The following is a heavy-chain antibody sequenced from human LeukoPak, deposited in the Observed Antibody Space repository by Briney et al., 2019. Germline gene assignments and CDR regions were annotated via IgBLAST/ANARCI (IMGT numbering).Heavy chain of an antibody. J-gene: IGHJ4*02. V-gene: IGHV3-23*01. Sequence: PGGSLRLSCGASGFIFSTYGLSWVRQAPGKGLEWVSAISGSGTKTFYADSVKGRFTISRDNSKNTLYLQMNSLRVDDTAVYYCAKDAGAYDYDYWGQGTLVTVSS. CDR2: ISGSGTKT. CDR3: AKDAGAYDYDY. CDR1: GFIFSTYG. D-gene: IGHD5-12*01.